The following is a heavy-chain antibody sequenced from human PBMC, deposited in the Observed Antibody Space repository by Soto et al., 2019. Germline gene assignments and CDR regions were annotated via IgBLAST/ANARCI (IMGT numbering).Heavy chain of an antibody. CDR3: ARVWAYNYYDSSGYSIRPYYFDY. Sequence: SETLSLTCAVYGGSFSGYYWSWIRQPPGKGLEWIGEINHSGSTNYNPSLKSRVTISVDTSKNQFSLKLSSVTAADTAVYYCARVWAYNYYDSSGYSIRPYYFDYWGQGTLVTVSS. D-gene: IGHD3-22*01. CDR1: GGSFSGYY. CDR2: INHSGST. J-gene: IGHJ4*02. V-gene: IGHV4-34*01.